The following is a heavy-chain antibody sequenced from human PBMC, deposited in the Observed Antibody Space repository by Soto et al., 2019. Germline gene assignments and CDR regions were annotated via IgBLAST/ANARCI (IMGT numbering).Heavy chain of an antibody. CDR2: TSWNGGSI. Sequence: GGSLRLSXAASGFTFDDYGMHWVRQAPGKGLEWVSGTSWNGGSIGYADSVKGRFTISRDNAKNSLYLQMNSLRAEDTALYYCAKAPRNSYGLIDNWGQGTLVTVSS. D-gene: IGHD5-18*01. J-gene: IGHJ4*02. V-gene: IGHV3-9*01. CDR3: AKAPRNSYGLIDN. CDR1: GFTFDDYG.